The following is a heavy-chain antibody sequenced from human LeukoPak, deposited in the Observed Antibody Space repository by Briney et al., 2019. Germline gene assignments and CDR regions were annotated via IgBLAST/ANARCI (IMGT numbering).Heavy chain of an antibody. CDR3: ARGTDVLLWFGESSLFDP. D-gene: IGHD3-10*01. CDR1: GYTFTSYD. V-gene: IGHV1-8*03. J-gene: IGHJ5*02. Sequence: ASVKVSCKASGYTFTSYDINWVRQATGQGLGWMGWMNPNSGNTGYAQKFQGRVTITTDESTSTAYMELSSLRSEDTAVYYCARGTDVLLWFGESSLFDPWGQGTLVTVSS. CDR2: MNPNSGNT.